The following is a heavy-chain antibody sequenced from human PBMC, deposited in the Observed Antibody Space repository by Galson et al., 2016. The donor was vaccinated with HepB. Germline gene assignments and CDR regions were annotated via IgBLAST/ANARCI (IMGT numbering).Heavy chain of an antibody. CDR1: GFTFSSYW. CDR3: ARDMGGDYGGNSGAFDI. Sequence: SLRLSCAVSGFTFSSYWMNWVRQAPGKGLEWVANIKQDGSEKYSVDSVKGRFTISRDNAKNALYLQMNSLRAEDTAVYYCARDMGGDYGGNSGAFDIWGQGTMVTVSS. D-gene: IGHD4-23*01. V-gene: IGHV3-7*01. CDR2: IKQDGSEK. J-gene: IGHJ3*02.